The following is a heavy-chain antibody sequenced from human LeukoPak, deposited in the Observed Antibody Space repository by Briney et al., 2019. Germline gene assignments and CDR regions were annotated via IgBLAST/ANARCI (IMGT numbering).Heavy chain of an antibody. CDR1: GGSISSSSYY. J-gene: IGHJ3*02. V-gene: IGHV4-39*07. CDR2: IYYSGST. Sequence: SETLSLTCTVSGGSISSSSYYWGWIRQPPGKGLEWIRSIYYSGSTYYNPSLKSRVTISVDRSKNQFSLKLSSVTAADTAVYYCASPSRSITGTPDAFDIWGQGTMVTVSS. CDR3: ASPSRSITGTPDAFDI. D-gene: IGHD1-20*01.